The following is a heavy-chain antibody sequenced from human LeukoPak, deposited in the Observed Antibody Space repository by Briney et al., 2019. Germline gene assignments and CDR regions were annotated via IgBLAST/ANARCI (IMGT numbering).Heavy chain of an antibody. CDR1: GYTFTGYH. D-gene: IGHD3-22*01. Sequence: ASVKVSCKASGYTFTGYHMHWVRQARGQGLEWMGRINPNSGDTKYAQKFQGRVTMTRDTSISTAYMELSRLRSDDTAVYYCARGEVTYYYDSRGPKGGFFYYWGQGTLVTVSS. V-gene: IGHV1-2*06. CDR2: INPNSGDT. J-gene: IGHJ4*02. CDR3: ARGEVTYYYDSRGPKGGFFYY.